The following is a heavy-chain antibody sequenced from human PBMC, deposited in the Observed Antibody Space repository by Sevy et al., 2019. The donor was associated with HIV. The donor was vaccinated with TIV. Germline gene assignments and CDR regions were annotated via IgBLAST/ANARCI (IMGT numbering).Heavy chain of an antibody. CDR2: ISGSGGST. Sequence: GGSLRLSCPASGFTLRSYVMSWVRQAPGKGLEWVSGISGSGGSTYYADSVKGRFTISRDNSKNTLYLQMNSLRAEDTAVYYCAKAKTVAAGFDYWGQGTLVTVSS. D-gene: IGHD2-15*01. CDR3: AKAKTVAAGFDY. V-gene: IGHV3-23*01. J-gene: IGHJ4*02. CDR1: GFTLRSYV.